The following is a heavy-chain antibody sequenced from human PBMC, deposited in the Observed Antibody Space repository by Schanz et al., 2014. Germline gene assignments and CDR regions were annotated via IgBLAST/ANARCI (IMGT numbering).Heavy chain of an antibody. CDR1: GFTFTSSR. CDR2: ISSTSRTI. J-gene: IGHJ5*02. CDR3: ARDPPHGEVEEHWFDP. D-gene: IGHD4-17*01. V-gene: IGHV3-48*02. Sequence: EVQLVESGGGLVQPGGSLRLSCVASGFTFTSSRMNWVRQAPGKGLEWISYISSTSRTIYYADSVKGRFTISRDNAENSLYLQMNNLRDEDTAVYYCARDPPHGEVEEHWFDPWGQGTLVTVSS.